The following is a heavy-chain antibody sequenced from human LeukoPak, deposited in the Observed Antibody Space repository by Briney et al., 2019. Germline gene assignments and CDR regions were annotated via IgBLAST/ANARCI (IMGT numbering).Heavy chain of an antibody. CDR1: GYTFTSYA. CDR2: SNAGNGNT. CDR3: ASSSSPHYYYGMDV. V-gene: IGHV1-3*02. J-gene: IGHJ6*02. D-gene: IGHD2-2*01. Sequence: GASVKVSCEASGYTFTSYAMHWVRQAPGQRLEWMGWSNAGNGNTKYSQEFQGRVTITRDTSASTAYMELSSLRSEDMAVYYCASSSSPHYYYGMDVWGQGTTVTVSS.